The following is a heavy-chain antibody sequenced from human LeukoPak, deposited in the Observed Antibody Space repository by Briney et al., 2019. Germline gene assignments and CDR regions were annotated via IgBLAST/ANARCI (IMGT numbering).Heavy chain of an antibody. CDR3: AKDRLGYCSSTSCSQLDY. CDR2: IRYDGSNK. J-gene: IGHJ4*02. CDR1: GFSVSVNY. Sequence: GGSLRLSCAASGFSVSVNYMNWVRQPPGKGLEWVAFIRYDGSNKYYADSVKGRFTISRDNSKNTLYLQMNSLRAEDTAVYYCAKDRLGYCSSTSCSQLDYWGQGTLVTVSS. V-gene: IGHV3-30*02. D-gene: IGHD2-2*01.